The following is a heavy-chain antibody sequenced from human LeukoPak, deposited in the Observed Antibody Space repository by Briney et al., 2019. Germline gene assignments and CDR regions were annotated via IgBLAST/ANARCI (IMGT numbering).Heavy chain of an antibody. CDR3: KSGGAAPGSFDY. V-gene: IGHV3-7*01. CDR2: IKYDGNEE. J-gene: IGHJ4*02. Sequence: GGSLRLSCAASGFTFSIYWMSWMRQAPGKGLEWVANIKYDGNEEYYVDSVKGRFTISRDNAKNSLYLQLNSLRVEDTAVYYCKSGGAAPGSFDYWGQGTLVTVSS. CDR1: GFTFSIYW. D-gene: IGHD1-1*01.